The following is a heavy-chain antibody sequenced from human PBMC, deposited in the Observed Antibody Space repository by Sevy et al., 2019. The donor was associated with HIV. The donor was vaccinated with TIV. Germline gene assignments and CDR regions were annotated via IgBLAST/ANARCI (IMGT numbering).Heavy chain of an antibody. CDR1: GFTFSNAW. Sequence: GGSLRLSCAASGFTFSNAWMSWVRQAPGKGLEWVGRIKSKTDGGTTDYAAPVKGRFTISRADSKNTLYLQMNSLKTEDTAVYYCTTGEQQLPQDYWGQGTLVTVSS. J-gene: IGHJ4*02. CDR3: TTGEQQLPQDY. CDR2: IKSKTDGGTT. D-gene: IGHD6-13*01. V-gene: IGHV3-15*01.